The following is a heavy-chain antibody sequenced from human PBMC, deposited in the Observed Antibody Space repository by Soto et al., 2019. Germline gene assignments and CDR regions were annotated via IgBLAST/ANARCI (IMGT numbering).Heavy chain of an antibody. V-gene: IGHV1-69*06. CDR2: IIPIFGTA. CDR3: ARDGTHCRSTSSHGAYYYYYGMDV. D-gene: IGHD2-2*01. J-gene: IGHJ6*02. CDR1: GGPLISYA. Sequence: VKVACKASGGPLISYAIIWGRQAPGQGLEWMGGIIPIFGTANYAQKFQGRVTITADKSTSTAYMELSSLRSEDTAVYYCARDGTHCRSTSSHGAYYYYYGMDVCGQRTTVTVSS.